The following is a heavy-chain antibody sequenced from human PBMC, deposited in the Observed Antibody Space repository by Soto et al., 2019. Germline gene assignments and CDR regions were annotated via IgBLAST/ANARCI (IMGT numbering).Heavy chain of an antibody. J-gene: IGHJ4*02. Sequence: GASVKVSCKASGGTFSSYAISWVRQAPGQGLEWMGGIIPIFGTANYAQKFRGRVTITADESTSTAYMELSSLRSEDTAVYYCARADRYSSGLIPNPAFDYWGQGTLVTVSS. CDR1: GGTFSSYA. CDR2: IIPIFGTA. V-gene: IGHV1-69*13. D-gene: IGHD6-19*01. CDR3: ARADRYSSGLIPNPAFDY.